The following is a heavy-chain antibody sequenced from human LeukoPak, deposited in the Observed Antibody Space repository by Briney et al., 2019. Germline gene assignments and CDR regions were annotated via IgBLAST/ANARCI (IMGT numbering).Heavy chain of an antibody. V-gene: IGHV1-24*01. Sequence: APVKVSCKVSGYTLTELSMHWVRQAPGKGLEWMGGFDPEDGETIYAQKFQGRVTMTEDTSTDTAYMELSSLRSEDTAVYYCATPEGFYSNLFDYWGQGTLVTVSS. D-gene: IGHD4-11*01. CDR1: GYTLTELS. CDR3: ATPEGFYSNLFDY. CDR2: FDPEDGET. J-gene: IGHJ4*02.